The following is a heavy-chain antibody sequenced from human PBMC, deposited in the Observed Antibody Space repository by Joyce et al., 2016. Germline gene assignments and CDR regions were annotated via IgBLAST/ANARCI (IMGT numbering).Heavy chain of an antibody. CDR3: VRRVYGDYGGDFDY. CDR2: ISSTNSPI. J-gene: IGHJ4*02. D-gene: IGHD4-17*01. CDR1: GFLFSLYN. V-gene: IGHV3-48*01. Sequence: EVQLVESGGGVVEPGGSLRLSRAASGFLFSLYNMNWVRQAPGKGLCWLSYISSTNSPIDYADSVKGLFTISRDNTNNSLYLQMNSLRAEDTAVYYCVRRVYGDYGGDFDYWGQGTLVTVSS.